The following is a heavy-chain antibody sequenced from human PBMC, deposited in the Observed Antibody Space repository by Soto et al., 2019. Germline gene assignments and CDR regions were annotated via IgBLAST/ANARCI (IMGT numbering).Heavy chain of an antibody. CDR3: SAGPDRYDY. D-gene: IGHD2-15*01. V-gene: IGHV3-30*03. J-gene: IGHJ4*02. CDR1: GFTFSSYG. CDR2: ISYDGSNK. Sequence: GGSLRLSCAASGFTFSSYGMHWVRQAPGKGLEWVAVISYDGSNKYYADSVKGRFTISRDNSKNTLYLQMNSLRAEDTAVYYCSAGPDRYDYWGQGTLVTVSS.